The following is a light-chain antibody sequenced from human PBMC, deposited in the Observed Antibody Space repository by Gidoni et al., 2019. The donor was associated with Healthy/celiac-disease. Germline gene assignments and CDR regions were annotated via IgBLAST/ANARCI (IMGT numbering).Light chain of an antibody. Sequence: QSVLTQPPSASGTPGQRVTISCSGRSSNIGTNYVYWYHQLPGPAPKLLIYRNNQRPSGVPDLFSGSKSGTSASLAISGLRSEDEADYYCAAWDDSLSAFYVFGTGTKVTVL. J-gene: IGLJ1*01. CDR1: SSNIGTNY. CDR3: AAWDDSLSAFYV. CDR2: RNN. V-gene: IGLV1-47*01.